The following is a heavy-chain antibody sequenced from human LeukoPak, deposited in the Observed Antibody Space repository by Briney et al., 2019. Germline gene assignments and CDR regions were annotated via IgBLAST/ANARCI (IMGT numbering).Heavy chain of an antibody. CDR3: AKWGCSGSSCYPFDY. D-gene: IGHD2-15*01. CDR1: GFTLSSYA. J-gene: IGHJ4*02. V-gene: IGHV3-23*01. CDR2: ISGSGNT. Sequence: GGSLRLSCAASGFTLSSYAMSWVRQAPGKGLEWVSAISGSGNTYYADSVKGRFTISRDNSKNTLYLQMNSLRAEDTAVYYCAKWGCSGSSCYPFDYWGQGTLVTVSS.